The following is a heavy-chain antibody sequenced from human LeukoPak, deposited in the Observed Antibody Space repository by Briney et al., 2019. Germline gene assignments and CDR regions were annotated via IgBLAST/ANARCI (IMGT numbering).Heavy chain of an antibody. J-gene: IGHJ4*02. Sequence: ASVKVSCKASGGTFSSYAISWVRQAPGQGLEWMGWISAYNGNTNYAQKLQGRVTMTTDTSTSTAYMELRSLRSDDTAVYYCARVAIVEQWLVGLSDYWGQGTLVTVSS. CDR3: ARVAIVEQWLVGLSDY. CDR2: ISAYNGNT. D-gene: IGHD6-19*01. CDR1: GGTFSSYA. V-gene: IGHV1-18*01.